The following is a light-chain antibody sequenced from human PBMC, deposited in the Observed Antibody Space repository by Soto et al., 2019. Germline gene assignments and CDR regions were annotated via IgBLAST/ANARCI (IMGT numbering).Light chain of an antibody. J-gene: IGKJ2*01. Sequence: DIQMTQSPSSLPASVVDRVTLTCRASQSISTYLNWYQQKPGKAPKLLIYAAPSLQSGVPSRLSGSGSGTDFTLTISSLQPEDFATYYCQQSYTIPYTFGQGTKLEIK. V-gene: IGKV1-39*01. CDR1: QSISTY. CDR2: AAP. CDR3: QQSYTIPYT.